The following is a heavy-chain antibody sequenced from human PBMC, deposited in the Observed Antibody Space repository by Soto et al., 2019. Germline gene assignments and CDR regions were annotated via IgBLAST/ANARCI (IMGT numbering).Heavy chain of an antibody. J-gene: IGHJ4*02. CDR1: GFTFSSYA. Sequence: LRLSCAASGFTFSSYAMSWVRQAPGKGLEWVSAISGSGGSTYYADSVKGRFTISRDNSKNTLYLQMNSLRAEDTAVYYCAKGPSITIFGVVIHAAPAYWGQGTLVTVSS. D-gene: IGHD3-3*01. V-gene: IGHV3-23*01. CDR3: AKGPSITIFGVVIHAAPAY. CDR2: ISGSGGST.